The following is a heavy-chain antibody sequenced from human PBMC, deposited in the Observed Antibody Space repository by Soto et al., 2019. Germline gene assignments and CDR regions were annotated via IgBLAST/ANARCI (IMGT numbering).Heavy chain of an antibody. CDR1: GFTFRDYS. Sequence: QVQPVESGGGVVQPGRTLRLSCAASGFTFRDYSMHWVRHAPGKGLEWMAVISFDGSTKYYADSVKGRFTISRDTSRNTVYLPMNSLRAEDTAVYFCARGGYYGGLDYWGQGTLVTVSS. V-gene: IGHV3-30-3*01. J-gene: IGHJ4*02. D-gene: IGHD4-17*01. CDR3: ARGGYYGGLDY. CDR2: ISFDGSTK.